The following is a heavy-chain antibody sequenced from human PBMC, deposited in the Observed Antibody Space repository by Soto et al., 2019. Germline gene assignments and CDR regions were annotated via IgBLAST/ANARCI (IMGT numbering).Heavy chain of an antibody. CDR2: IYHGGGT. V-gene: IGHV4-4*02. J-gene: IGHJ3*02. CDR1: RGPFGVVTC. Sequence: HLQDSAPELVRLSGTLSLTGAVPRGPFGVVTCGIWAGNPPGKGLRGLGEIYHGGGTNYNPSLKSRVTISVDKSKNQFSLKLSSVTAADTAVYYCARPRITIFGVPKEDAFDIWGQGTMVTVSS. D-gene: IGHD3-3*01. CDR3: ARPRITIFGVPKEDAFDI.